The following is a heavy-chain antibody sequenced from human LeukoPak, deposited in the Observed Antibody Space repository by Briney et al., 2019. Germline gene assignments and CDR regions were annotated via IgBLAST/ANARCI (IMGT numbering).Heavy chain of an antibody. Sequence: PGGSLRLSCAASGFTVSSNYMSWVRQAPGKGLEWVSVIYSGGSTYYADSVKGRFTISRDNSKNTLYLQMNSLRAEDTAVYYCARVEQYGLVYYYGMDVWGQGTTVTVSS. CDR1: GFTVSSNY. J-gene: IGHJ6*02. CDR3: ARVEQYGLVYYYGMDV. V-gene: IGHV3-53*01. D-gene: IGHD3/OR15-3a*01. CDR2: IYSGGST.